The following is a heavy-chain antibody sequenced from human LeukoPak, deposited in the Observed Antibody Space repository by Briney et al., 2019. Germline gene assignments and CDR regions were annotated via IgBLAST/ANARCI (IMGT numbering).Heavy chain of an antibody. J-gene: IGHJ5*02. Sequence: GGSLRLSCAASGFTFSNYWMNWVRQAPGKGLEWVSSISSSSSYIYYADSVKGRFTISRDNAKNSLYLQMNSLRAEDTAVYYCARDRGIYYYDSSGYEPWGQGTLVTVSS. CDR1: GFTFSNYW. D-gene: IGHD3-22*01. CDR2: ISSSSSYI. CDR3: ARDRGIYYYDSSGYEP. V-gene: IGHV3-21*01.